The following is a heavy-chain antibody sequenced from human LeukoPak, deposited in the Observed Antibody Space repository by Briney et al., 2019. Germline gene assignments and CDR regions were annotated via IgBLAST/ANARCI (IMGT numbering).Heavy chain of an antibody. Sequence: PGGSLRLSCAASGFTFSSYWMSWVRQAPGKGLEWVANIEQDESEKYYVDSVKGRFTISRDNAKNSLYLQMHSLRAEDTAMYYCARHYGTNMVINYWGQGTLVTVSS. V-gene: IGHV3-7*01. CDR1: GFTFSSYW. J-gene: IGHJ4*02. CDR3: ARHYGTNMVINY. D-gene: IGHD4/OR15-4a*01. CDR2: IEQDESEK.